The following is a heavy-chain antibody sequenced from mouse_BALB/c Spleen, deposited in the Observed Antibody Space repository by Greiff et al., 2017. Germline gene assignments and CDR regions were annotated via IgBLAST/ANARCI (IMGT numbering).Heavy chain of an antibody. D-gene: IGHD2-4*01. CDR1: GYTFSSYW. J-gene: IGHJ4*01. CDR2: ILPGSGST. Sequence: VQLQQSGAELMKPGASVKISCKATGYTFSSYWIEWVKQRPGHGLEWIGEILPGSGSTNYNEKFKGKATFTADTSSNTAYMQLSSLTSEDSAVYYCARAMITTDYAMDYWGQGTSVTVSS. CDR3: ARAMITTDYAMDY. V-gene: IGHV1-9*01.